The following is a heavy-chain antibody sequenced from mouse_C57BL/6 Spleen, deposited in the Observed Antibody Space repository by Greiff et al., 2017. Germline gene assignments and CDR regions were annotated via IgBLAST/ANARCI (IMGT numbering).Heavy chain of an antibody. V-gene: IGHV1-69*01. CDR3: ARFTYGRDWYFDV. CDR2: IDPSDSYT. CDR1: GYTFTSYW. J-gene: IGHJ1*03. D-gene: IGHD1-1*01. Sequence: QVQLQQPGAELVMPGASVKLSCKASGYTFTSYWMHWVKQRPGQGLEWIGEIDPSDSYTNYNQKFKGKSTLTVDKSSSTAYMQLSSLTSEDSAVYYCARFTYGRDWYFDVWGTGTTVTVSS.